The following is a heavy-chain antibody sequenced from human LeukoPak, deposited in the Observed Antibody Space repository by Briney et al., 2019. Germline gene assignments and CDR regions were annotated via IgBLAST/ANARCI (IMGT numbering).Heavy chain of an antibody. D-gene: IGHD3-22*01. V-gene: IGHV3-21*01. CDR1: GFTFSSYS. Sequence: GGSLRLSCAASGFTFSSYSMNWVRQAPGKGLEWVSSISSSSSYIYYADSVKGRFTISRDNAKNSLYLQINSLRAEDTAVYYCARGRDAAKYYYDSSGYYPDYWGQGTLVTVSS. CDR2: ISSSSSYI. CDR3: ARGRDAAKYYYDSSGYYPDY. J-gene: IGHJ4*02.